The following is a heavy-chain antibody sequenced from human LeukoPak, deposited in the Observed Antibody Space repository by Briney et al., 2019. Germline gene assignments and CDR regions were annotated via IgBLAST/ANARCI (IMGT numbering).Heavy chain of an antibody. CDR3: AGDKITMVRGVSDY. CDR1: GFTFSSYS. D-gene: IGHD3-10*01. Sequence: GGSLRLSCAASGFTFSSYSMNWVRRAPGKGLEWVSSISSSSSYIYYADSVKGRFTISRDNAKNSLYLQMNSLRAEDTAVYYCAGDKITMVRGVSDYWGRGTLVTVSS. J-gene: IGHJ4*02. CDR2: ISSSSSYI. V-gene: IGHV3-21*01.